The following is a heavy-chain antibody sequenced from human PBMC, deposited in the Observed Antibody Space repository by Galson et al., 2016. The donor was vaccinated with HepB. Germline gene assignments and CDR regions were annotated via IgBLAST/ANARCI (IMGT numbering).Heavy chain of an antibody. V-gene: IGHV3-43*02. J-gene: IGHJ4*02. CDR1: GFTFDDYD. Sequence: SLRLSCAASGFTFDDYDMNWVRQASGKGLEWVSYITGNGSTTYYADSVKGRFTISRDNSKNTLYLVMNSLRAEDTALYFCVRGENSIINSWGQGTLVTVSS. D-gene: IGHD2-21*01. CDR3: VRGENSIINS. CDR2: ITGNGSTT.